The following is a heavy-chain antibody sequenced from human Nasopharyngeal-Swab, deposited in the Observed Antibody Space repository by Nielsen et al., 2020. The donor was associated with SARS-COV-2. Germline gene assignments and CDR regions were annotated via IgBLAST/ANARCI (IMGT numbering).Heavy chain of an antibody. Sequence: GASLKISCPASGFTFTDYWIAWVRQIPGKGLEWIGIIYPGDSDTRYSPSFQGQVTMSADKSYSTAFLQWRSLKASDTATYYCARVRGYSGYDYFYNYGMDVWGQGTTVTVSS. V-gene: IGHV5-51*01. CDR2: IYPGDSDT. CDR1: GFTFTDYW. CDR3: ARVRGYSGYDYFYNYGMDV. D-gene: IGHD5-12*01. J-gene: IGHJ6*02.